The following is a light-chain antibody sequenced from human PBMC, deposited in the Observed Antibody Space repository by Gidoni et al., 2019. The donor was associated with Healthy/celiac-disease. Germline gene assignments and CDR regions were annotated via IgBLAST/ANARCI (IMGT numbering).Light chain of an antibody. J-gene: IGKJ1*01. CDR1: QSISSY. CDR3: QQSYSTLWT. V-gene: IGKV1-39*01. CDR2: AAS. Sequence: DIQMTQFPSSLSASVGDRVTITCRASQSISSYLNWYQQKPGKAPKLLIYAASSLQCGFPSRFSGSGSGTDFTLTISSLQPEDFATYYCQQSYSTLWTFGQGTKVEIK.